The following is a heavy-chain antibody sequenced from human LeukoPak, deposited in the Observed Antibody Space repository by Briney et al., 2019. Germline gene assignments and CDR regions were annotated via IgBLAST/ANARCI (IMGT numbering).Heavy chain of an antibody. Sequence: ASVKVSCKASGYTFTGYYMHWVRQAPGQGLEWMGWINPNSGGTNHAQKFQGRVTMTRDTSISTAYMEMSRLRSGDTAVYYCAVLRIGYYNDVFDIWGHGTMVTVSS. CDR3: AVLRIGYYNDVFDI. D-gene: IGHD2-8*01. CDR2: INPNSGGT. CDR1: GYTFTGYY. J-gene: IGHJ3*02. V-gene: IGHV1-2*02.